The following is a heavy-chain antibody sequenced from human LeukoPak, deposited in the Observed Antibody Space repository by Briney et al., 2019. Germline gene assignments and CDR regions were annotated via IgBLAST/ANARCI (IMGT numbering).Heavy chain of an antibody. D-gene: IGHD2-15*01. CDR2: MYYSGRT. V-gene: IGHV4-39*01. CDR3: ARWPGLWVAATLPHDY. Sequence: SETLSLTFTVSGGSISSSSYHWGWICQPPGKGLEWIGSMYYSGRTYYNPSLKSRVTISVDTSKNQFSLKLSSVTAADTAVYHCARWPGLWVAATLPHDYWGQGTLVTVSS. J-gene: IGHJ4*02. CDR1: GGSISSSSYH.